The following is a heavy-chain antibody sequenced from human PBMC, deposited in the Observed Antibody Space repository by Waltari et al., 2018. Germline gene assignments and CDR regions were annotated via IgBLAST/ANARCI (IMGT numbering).Heavy chain of an antibody. D-gene: IGHD2-15*01. V-gene: IGHV4-39*01. J-gene: IGHJ4*02. CDR3: ARQLGYCSGGSCSYFDY. CDR2: IYYSGST. Sequence: QLQLQESGPGLVKPSETLSLTCTVSGGSISSSSYYWGWIRQPPGKGLEWIGSIYYSGSTYYNPSLKSRVTISVDTSKNQFSLKLSSVTAADTAVYYCARQLGYCSGGSCSYFDYWGQGTLVTVSS. CDR1: GGSISSSSYY.